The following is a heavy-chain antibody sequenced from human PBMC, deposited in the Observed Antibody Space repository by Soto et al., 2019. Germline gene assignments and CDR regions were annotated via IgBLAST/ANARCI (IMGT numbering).Heavy chain of an antibody. D-gene: IGHD3-22*01. CDR2: ISGSGSNT. CDR1: GSSLSNYA. V-gene: IGHV3-23*01. CDR3: VKGEYYYDSSGYYPFDY. Sequence: PGGSLRLSWAVSGSSLSNYAMSWVRQAPGKGLEWVSAISGSGSNTYYIDSVKGRFTISRDNSKNTLYLQMSSLRADDTALYYCVKGEYYYDSSGYYPFDYWGQGTLVTVSS. J-gene: IGHJ4*02.